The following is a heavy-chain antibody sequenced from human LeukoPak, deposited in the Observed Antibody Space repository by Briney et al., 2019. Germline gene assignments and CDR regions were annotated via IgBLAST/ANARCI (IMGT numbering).Heavy chain of an antibody. Sequence: PGRSLRLSCAASGFTFSSYGVNWVRQAPGKGLEWVAVISDDGSNKYYGDSVKGRFTISRDNSKNTLYLQMNSLRVEDTAVYYCAKSRGAVTGSFVYWGQEPWSPSPQ. D-gene: IGHD6-19*01. CDR1: GFTFSSYG. J-gene: IGHJ4*01. CDR3: AKSRGAVTGSFVY. V-gene: IGHV3-30*18. CDR2: ISDDGSNK.